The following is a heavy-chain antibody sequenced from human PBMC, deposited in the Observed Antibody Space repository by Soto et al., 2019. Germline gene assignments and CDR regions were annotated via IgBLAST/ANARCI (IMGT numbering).Heavy chain of an antibody. V-gene: IGHV4-30-4*01. CDR3: ARDSTRRIWTGKGYFDL. CDR1: GGSISSGDYY. D-gene: IGHD3-3*01. J-gene: IGHJ2*01. Sequence: QVQLQESGPGLVKPSQTLSLTCTVSGGSISSGDYYWSWIRQPPGKGLEWIGYIYYSGSTYYNPSLKSRVTISVDTSKNQFSLKLSSVTAADTAVYYCARDSTRRIWTGKGYFDLWGRGTLVTVSS. CDR2: IYYSGST.